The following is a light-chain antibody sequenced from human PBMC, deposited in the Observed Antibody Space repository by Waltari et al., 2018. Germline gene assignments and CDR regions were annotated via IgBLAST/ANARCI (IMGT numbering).Light chain of an antibody. Sequence: EIVMTQSPATLSVSPGERATLSCRASQSVTSILAWYQQKPGQAPRLLIYGTSTRATGIPDRFSGSGSGAEFTLTISSLQSEDFAVYYCQQYSNWPPTFGQGTKLEIK. J-gene: IGKJ2*01. CDR2: GTS. CDR1: QSVTSI. CDR3: QQYSNWPPT. V-gene: IGKV3-15*01.